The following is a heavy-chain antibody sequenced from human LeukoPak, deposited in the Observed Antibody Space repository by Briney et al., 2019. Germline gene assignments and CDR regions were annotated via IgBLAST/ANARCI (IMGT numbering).Heavy chain of an antibody. J-gene: IGHJ4*02. CDR2: INPNSGGT. V-gene: IGHV1-2*02. CDR1: GYTFTDYY. CDR3: ARDLFNPHYSGSYSMSYHY. D-gene: IGHD1-26*01. Sequence: GASVKVSCKASGYTFTDYYMHWVRQAPGQGLEWMGWINPNSGGTNYAQKFQGRVTMTRDTSIRTAYMELSRLRSDDTAVYYCARDLFNPHYSGSYSMSYHYWGQGPLVTVSS.